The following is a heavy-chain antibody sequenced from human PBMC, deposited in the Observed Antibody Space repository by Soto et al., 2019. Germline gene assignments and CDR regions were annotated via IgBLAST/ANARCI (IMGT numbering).Heavy chain of an antibody. CDR3: ASRGIAVAGTFYGMDV. D-gene: IGHD6-19*01. CDR1: GYSSTSNS. V-gene: IGHV5-51*01. J-gene: IGHJ6*02. Sequence: GGSLKTPCKAPGYSSTSNSIAWVRQMPGKGLEWMGTIYPGDSDTRYSPSFQGQVTISADKSIGTAYLQWRSLKASDAAMYFCASRGIAVAGTFYGMDVWGQGTTVTVSS. CDR2: IYPGDSDT.